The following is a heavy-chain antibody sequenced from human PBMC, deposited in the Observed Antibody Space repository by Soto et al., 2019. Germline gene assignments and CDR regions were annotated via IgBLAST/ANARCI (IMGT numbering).Heavy chain of an antibody. D-gene: IGHD6-6*01. V-gene: IGHV1-69*01. CDR2: LIPIFGTA. J-gene: IGHJ6*02. Sequence: QVKLVQSGAEVKKPGSSVKVSCKASGGTFSSYAISWVRQAPGQGLEWMGGLIPIFGTANYEQKFQGRVTITADESTSTANMELSRLRTEETDVYYCASPVPLIADRTNYYGIDVWGQGNTVTVSS. CDR3: ASPVPLIADRTNYYGIDV. CDR1: GGTFSSYA.